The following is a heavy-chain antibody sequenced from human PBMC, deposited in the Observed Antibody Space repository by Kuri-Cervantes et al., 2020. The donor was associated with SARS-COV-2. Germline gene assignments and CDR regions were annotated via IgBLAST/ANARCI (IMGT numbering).Heavy chain of an antibody. Sequence: ETLSLTCAASGFTFSSYSMNWVRQAPGKGLEWVSVIYSGGSTYYADSVKGRFTISRDNAKNSLYLQMNSLRAEDTAVYYCARSQREQLDYSYYYMDVWGKGTTVTVSS. J-gene: IGHJ6*03. CDR3: ARSQREQLDYSYYYMDV. D-gene: IGHD6-6*01. CDR2: IYSGGST. CDR1: GFTFSSYS. V-gene: IGHV3-21*01.